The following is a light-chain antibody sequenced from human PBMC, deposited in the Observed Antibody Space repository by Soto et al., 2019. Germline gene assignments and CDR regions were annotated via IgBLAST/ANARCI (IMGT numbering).Light chain of an antibody. CDR1: SSDVGGYDF. CDR2: EVN. V-gene: IGLV2-14*01. Sequence: LTQPASVSGSPGQSITISCTGTSSDVGGYDFVSWYQQHPGKVPKLLIYEVNNRPSGVSNRFSGSKSGNTASLTISGLQAEDEADYYCSSYTTSSTKLFGGGTKATVL. J-gene: IGLJ3*02. CDR3: SSYTTSSTKL.